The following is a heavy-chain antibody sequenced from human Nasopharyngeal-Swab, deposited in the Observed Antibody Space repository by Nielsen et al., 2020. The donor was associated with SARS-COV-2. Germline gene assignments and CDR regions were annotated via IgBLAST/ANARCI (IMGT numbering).Heavy chain of an antibody. CDR1: GYSFTAKY. CDR3: ARFLWDSSGRWEEGSDI. CDR2: INPDSGGT. V-gene: IGHV1-2*06. D-gene: IGHD3-22*01. J-gene: IGHJ3*02. Sequence: ASVKVSCKASGYSFTAKYLHWVRQAPGQGLEWMGRINPDSGGTNYAQKFQGRDTMTRDTTISTAYMELRRLRSDDTAVYYCARFLWDSSGRWEEGSDIWGQGTMVTVSS.